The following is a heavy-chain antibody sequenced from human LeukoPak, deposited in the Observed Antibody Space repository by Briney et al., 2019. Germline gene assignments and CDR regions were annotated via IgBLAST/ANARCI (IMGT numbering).Heavy chain of an antibody. CDR1: GYTFTSYG. CDR3: ARGQDLVNVLRFLEWPSYFDY. V-gene: IGHV1-18*01. Sequence: ASVTVSCKASGYTFTSYGISWVRQAPGQGLEWMGWISAYNGNTNYAQTLQGRVTMTTDTSTSTAYMELRSLRSDDTAVYYCARGQDLVNVLRFLEWPSYFDYWGQGTLVTVSS. CDR2: ISAYNGNT. D-gene: IGHD3-3*01. J-gene: IGHJ4*02.